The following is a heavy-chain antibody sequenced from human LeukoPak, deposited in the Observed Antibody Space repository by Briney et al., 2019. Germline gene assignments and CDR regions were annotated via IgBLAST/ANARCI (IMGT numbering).Heavy chain of an antibody. CDR3: ARQVVTRGLYYFDY. D-gene: IGHD4-23*01. CDR2: ISAYSGNT. J-gene: IGHJ4*02. Sequence: ASVKVSCKASGYTFTSYGISWVRQAPGQGLEWMGWISAYSGNTNYAQKLQGRVTMTTDTSTSTAYMELRSLRSDDTAVYYCARQVVTRGLYYFDYWGQGTLVTVSS. CDR1: GYTFTSYG. V-gene: IGHV1-18*01.